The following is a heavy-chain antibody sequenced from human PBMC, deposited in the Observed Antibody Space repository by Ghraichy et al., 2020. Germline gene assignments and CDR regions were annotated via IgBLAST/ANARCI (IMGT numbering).Heavy chain of an antibody. V-gene: IGHV3-7*01. Sequence: GESLNISCVASGFTFSRYWMTWVRQAPGKGLEWVANIKQDGSEKNYVDSVKGRFTISRDNAKTSLYLQMTSLRVEDTAMYYCAREPTTTWDIVVVPAALDYWGQGTLVTVSS. CDR2: IKQDGSEK. CDR1: GFTFSRYW. J-gene: IGHJ4*02. D-gene: IGHD2-2*01. CDR3: AREPTTTWDIVVVPAALDY.